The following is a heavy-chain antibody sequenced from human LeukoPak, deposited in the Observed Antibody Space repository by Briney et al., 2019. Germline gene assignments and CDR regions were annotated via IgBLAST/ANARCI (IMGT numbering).Heavy chain of an antibody. CDR3: TRDRGAYNLYDY. V-gene: IGHV3-49*03. D-gene: IGHD1-1*01. CDR1: GFTFGDYA. CDR2: IRSKAYGETA. J-gene: IGHJ4*02. Sequence: GGSLRLSCTASGFTFGDYAMSWIRQAPGKGLEWVGFIRSKAYGETADYAASVKGRFTISRDDSKAIAYLQMNSLKTEDTAVYHRTRDRGAYNLYDYWGQGTLVTVSS.